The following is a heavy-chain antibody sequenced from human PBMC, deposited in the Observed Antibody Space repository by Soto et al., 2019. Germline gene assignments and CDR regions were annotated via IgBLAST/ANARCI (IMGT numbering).Heavy chain of an antibody. J-gene: IGHJ4*02. Sequence: SETLSSTCPVSGASVTSGGYSWSWIRQPPVKVLEWIGFIIYNGATKYNPSLESRVTMSVDTSKNQFLLKLSSVTAADTAVYYCARTRNSVSLAEWFWGQGTLVTVSS. D-gene: IGHD3-3*01. CDR1: GASVTSGGYS. CDR2: IIYNGAT. CDR3: ARTRNSVSLAEWF. V-gene: IGHV4-61*08.